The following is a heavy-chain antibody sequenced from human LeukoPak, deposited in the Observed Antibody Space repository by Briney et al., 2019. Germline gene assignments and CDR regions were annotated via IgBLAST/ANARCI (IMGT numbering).Heavy chain of an antibody. CDR1: GFTFSSHY. V-gene: IGHV3-66*01. D-gene: IGHD3-3*01. Sequence: PGGSLRLSCAASGFTFSSHYMSWVRQAPGKGLEWVSVIYSGGSTFYADSVKGRFTMSRDNAQNALYLEMNSLRAEDTAVYYCAREKKTEWTTGAFDMWGQGTMVIVSS. CDR2: IYSGGST. CDR3: AREKKTEWTTGAFDM. J-gene: IGHJ3*02.